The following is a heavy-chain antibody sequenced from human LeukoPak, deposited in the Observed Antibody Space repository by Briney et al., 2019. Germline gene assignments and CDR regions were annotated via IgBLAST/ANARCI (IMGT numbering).Heavy chain of an antibody. J-gene: IGHJ4*02. CDR2: ISGSGSTI. Sequence: GGSLRLSCAASGFTFSSYEMNWVRQAPGKGLEWVSYISGSGSTIYYADSVKGRFTISRDNAKNSLYLQMNSLRAEDTAVYYCARDSSGPLGYWGQGTLVTVSS. CDR1: GFTFSSYE. V-gene: IGHV3-48*03. CDR3: ARDSSGPLGY. D-gene: IGHD3-22*01.